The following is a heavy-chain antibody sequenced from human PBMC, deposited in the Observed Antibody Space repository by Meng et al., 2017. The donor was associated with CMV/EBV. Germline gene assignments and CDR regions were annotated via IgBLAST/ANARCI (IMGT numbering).Heavy chain of an antibody. V-gene: IGHV4-39*01. Sequence: GSLRLSCTVSGGSISSSSYYWGWIRRPPGKGLEWIGSIYYSGGTYYNPSLKSRVTISVDTSKNQFSLKLSSVTAADTAVYYCASYWYQLLEDNYNWFDPWGQGTLVTVSS. D-gene: IGHD2-2*01. CDR1: GGSISSSSYY. CDR2: IYYSGGT. CDR3: ASYWYQLLEDNYNWFDP. J-gene: IGHJ5*02.